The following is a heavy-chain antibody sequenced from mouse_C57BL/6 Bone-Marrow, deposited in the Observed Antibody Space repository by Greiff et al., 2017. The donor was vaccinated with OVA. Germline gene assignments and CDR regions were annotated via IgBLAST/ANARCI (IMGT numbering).Heavy chain of an antibody. CDR1: GYTFTSYW. J-gene: IGHJ2*01. D-gene: IGHD2-12*01. CDR3: AREGPVTDYFDD. Sequence: QVQLQQPGAELVKPGASVKMSCKASGYTFTSYWITWVKQRPGQGLEWIGDIYPGSGSTNYNEKFKSKATLTVDTSSSTAYMQLSSLTSEDSAVYYCAREGPVTDYFDDWGKGTTLTAAS. V-gene: IGHV1-55*01. CDR2: IYPGSGST.